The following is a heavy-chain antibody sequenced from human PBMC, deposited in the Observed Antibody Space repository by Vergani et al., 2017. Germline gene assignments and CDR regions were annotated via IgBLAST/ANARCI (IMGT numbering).Heavy chain of an antibody. J-gene: IGHJ5*02. CDR2: IIPILGIA. Sequence: QVQLVQSGAEVKKPGSSVKVSCKASGGTFSSYTISWVRQAPGQGLEWMGRIIPILGIANYAQKFQGRVTITADKSTSTAYMELSSLRSEDTAVYYCARVDRGGGWFDPWGQGTLVTVSS. V-gene: IGHV1-69*02. CDR1: GGTFSSYT. D-gene: IGHD1-14*01. CDR3: ARVDRGGGWFDP.